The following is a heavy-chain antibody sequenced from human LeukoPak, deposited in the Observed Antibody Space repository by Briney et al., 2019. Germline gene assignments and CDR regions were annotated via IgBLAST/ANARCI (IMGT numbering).Heavy chain of an antibody. J-gene: IGHJ5*02. D-gene: IGHD2-2*01. CDR3: ARVVTPRYCSSTSCYWTGWFDP. CDR1: GGTLSRYA. CDR2: IIATFGTA. V-gene: IGHV1-69*13. Sequence: GASVKVSCKASGGTLSRYAISWVRQAPGQGLEWMGGIIATFGTANYAQKFQGRVTISADESTSTAYMELSSLRSEDTAVYYCARVVTPRYCSSTSCYWTGWFDPWGQGTLVTVSS.